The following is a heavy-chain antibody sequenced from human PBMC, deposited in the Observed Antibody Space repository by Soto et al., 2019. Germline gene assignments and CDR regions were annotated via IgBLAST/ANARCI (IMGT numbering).Heavy chain of an antibody. CDR2: IYWDDDK. J-gene: IGHJ4*02. Sequence: QITLRESGPTLVKPTQTLTLTCTFSGFSLSTSGVGVGWIRQPPGKALEWLAFIYWDDDKRYSPSLRSRLAITKDTSKHQVVLIMTNVDPMDTAAYFCAHRRIGVSQWYYGYFDYWGQGTLVTVSS. CDR1: GFSLSTSGVG. V-gene: IGHV2-5*02. CDR3: AHRRIGVSQWYYGYFDY. D-gene: IGHD6-19*01.